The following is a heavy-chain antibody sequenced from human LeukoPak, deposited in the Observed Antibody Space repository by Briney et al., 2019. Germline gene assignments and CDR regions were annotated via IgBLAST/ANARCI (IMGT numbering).Heavy chain of an antibody. D-gene: IGHD3-16*01. CDR3: ASLYDTAGY. CDR2: VDPEDGET. CDR1: GYTFTDYY. J-gene: IGHJ4*02. Sequence: ASVKISCKVSGYTFTDYYMHWVQQAPGKGLEWMGLVDPEDGETIYAEKFQGRVTMTRDTSISTAYMELSRLRSDDTAVYYCASLYDTAGYWGQGTLVTVSS. V-gene: IGHV1-69-2*01.